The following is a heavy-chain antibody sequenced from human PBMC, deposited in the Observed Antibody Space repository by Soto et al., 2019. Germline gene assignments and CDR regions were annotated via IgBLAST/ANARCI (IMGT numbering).Heavy chain of an antibody. V-gene: IGHV1-69*13. J-gene: IGHJ6*02. CDR1: GDTFSSYA. D-gene: IGHD3-22*01. CDR2: IIPIFGTA. CDR3: ARDGSGYRSRASPMDV. Sequence: SVKVSCKASGDTFSSYAISWVRQAPGQGLEWMGGIIPIFGTANYAQKFQGGVTITADESTSTAYMELSSLRSEDTAVYYCARDGSGYRSRASPMDVWGQGTTVTVSS.